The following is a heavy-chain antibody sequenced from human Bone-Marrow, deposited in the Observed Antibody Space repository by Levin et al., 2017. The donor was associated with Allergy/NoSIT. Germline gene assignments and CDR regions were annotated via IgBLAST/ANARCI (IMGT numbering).Heavy chain of an antibody. V-gene: IGHV4-59*11. CDR2: IYHSGNA. CDR1: GGYINSHY. J-gene: IGHJ4*02. CDR3: ARGISAAGRFDS. Sequence: SETLSLTCSVFGGYINSHYWNWIRQPPGKGLEWIAYIYHSGNANYNPSLRDRATISIDRLRNQFSLEMTSVTAADTAVYYCARGISAAGRFDSLGQGTMVIVSS. D-gene: IGHD6-13*01.